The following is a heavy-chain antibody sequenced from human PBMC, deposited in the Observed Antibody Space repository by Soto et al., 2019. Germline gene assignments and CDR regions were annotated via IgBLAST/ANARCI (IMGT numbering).Heavy chain of an antibody. D-gene: IGHD5-12*01. CDR1: GGSISSSTYY. CDR2: IKYSGST. J-gene: IGHJ3*02. Sequence: PSETLSLTCTVSGGSISSSTYYWGWIRQPPGKGLEWIGSIKYSGSTYYNVSLKSRVTISVDSSTRQFSLRLSFVTAADTAVYYCARQGSSLATIGDTFDIWGQGTLVTVSS. V-gene: IGHV4-39*01. CDR3: ARQGSSLATIGDTFDI.